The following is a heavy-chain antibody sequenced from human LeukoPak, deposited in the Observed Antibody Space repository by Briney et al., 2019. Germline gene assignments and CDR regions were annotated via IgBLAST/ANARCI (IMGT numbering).Heavy chain of an antibody. J-gene: IGHJ4*02. D-gene: IGHD2-2*01. CDR3: ARGSLPAAPYFDY. CDR2: IWYDGSNK. V-gene: IGHV3-33*01. Sequence: GGSLRLSCAASGFTFSSYGMHWVRQAPGKGLEWVAVIWYDGSNKYYADSVKGRFTISRDNSKNTLYLQMNSLRVEDTAVYYCARGSLPAAPYFDYWGQGTLVTVSS. CDR1: GFTFSSYG.